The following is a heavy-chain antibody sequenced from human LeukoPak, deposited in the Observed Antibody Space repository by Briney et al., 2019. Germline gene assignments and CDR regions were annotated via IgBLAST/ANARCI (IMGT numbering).Heavy chain of an antibody. CDR2: IHYSGST. CDR3: ARQKTGGTSPFDY. Sequence: SETLSLTCTVSGGSMNTYFWSWIRQPPGKGLEWIGHIHYSGSTTYNPSLKSRVTVSVDVSKNQFSLKLSSVTAADTAVYYCARQKTGGTSPFDYWGQGNPVTVSS. CDR1: GGSMNTYF. V-gene: IGHV4-59*08. D-gene: IGHD2-8*02. J-gene: IGHJ4*02.